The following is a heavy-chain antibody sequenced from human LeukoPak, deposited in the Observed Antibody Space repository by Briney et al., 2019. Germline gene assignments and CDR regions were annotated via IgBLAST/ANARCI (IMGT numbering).Heavy chain of an antibody. J-gene: IGHJ3*02. CDR2: INHSGST. Sequence: SETLSLTCAVYGGSFSGYYWSWMRQPPGEGLEWIGEINHSGSTNYNPSLKSRVTISVDTSKNQFSLKLSSVTAADTAVYYCARGPPDYGDYSFDAFDIWGQGTMVTVSS. CDR1: GGSFSGYY. V-gene: IGHV4-34*01. CDR3: ARGPPDYGDYSFDAFDI. D-gene: IGHD4-17*01.